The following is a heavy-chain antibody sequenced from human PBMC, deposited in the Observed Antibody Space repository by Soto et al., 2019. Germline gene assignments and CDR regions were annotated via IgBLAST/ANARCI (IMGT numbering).Heavy chain of an antibody. D-gene: IGHD4-17*01. CDR1: GGSISSGGYY. V-gene: IGHV4-31*03. Sequence: QVQLQESGPGLVKPSQTLSLTCTVSGGSISSGGYYWSWIRQHPGKGLEWIGYIYYSGSTYYNPSLKRRVTISVDTSKNPFALKLSSVTAADTAVYYCARSSHSTVTTSDYWGPGTLVTVSS. CDR3: ARSSHSTVTTSDY. J-gene: IGHJ4*02. CDR2: IYYSGST.